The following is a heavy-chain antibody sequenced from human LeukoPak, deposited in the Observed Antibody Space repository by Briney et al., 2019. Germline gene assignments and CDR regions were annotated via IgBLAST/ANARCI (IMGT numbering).Heavy chain of an antibody. CDR1: GFTFSSYA. CDR3: ARENSIGYDSSGYFNY. J-gene: IGHJ4*02. Sequence: GGSLRLSCAASGFTFSSYAMHWVRQAPGKGLEWVAVISYDGSNKYYADSVKGRFTISRDNSKNTLYLQMNSLRAEDTAVYYCARENSIGYDSSGYFNYWGQGTLVTVSS. CDR2: ISYDGSNK. V-gene: IGHV3-30-3*01. D-gene: IGHD3-22*01.